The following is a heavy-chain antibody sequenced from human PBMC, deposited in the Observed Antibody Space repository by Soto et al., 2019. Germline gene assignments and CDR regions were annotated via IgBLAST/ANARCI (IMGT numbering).Heavy chain of an antibody. J-gene: IGHJ6*02. D-gene: IGHD6-13*01. CDR1: GFTFSSYG. CDR3: AAEYSSSTDRYYYYYGMDV. V-gene: IGHV3-30*03. CDR2: ISYDGSNK. Sequence: PGGSLRLSCAASGFTFSSYGMHWVRQAPGKGLEWVAVISYDGSNKYYADSVKGRFTISRDNSKNTLYLQMNSLRAEDTAVYYCAAEYSSSTDRYYYYYGMDVWGQGTTVTVS.